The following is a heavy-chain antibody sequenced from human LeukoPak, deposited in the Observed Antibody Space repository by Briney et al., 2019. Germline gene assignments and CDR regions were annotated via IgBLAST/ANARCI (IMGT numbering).Heavy chain of an antibody. Sequence: PGRSLRLSCAASGFTFNSYGMHWVRQAPGKGLEWVAVISYDGSNKYYADSVKGRFTISRDNSKNTLYLQMNSLRAEDTAVYYCAKDDGDYIELPVDYFDYWGQGTLVTVSS. V-gene: IGHV3-30*18. J-gene: IGHJ4*02. D-gene: IGHD4-17*01. CDR2: ISYDGSNK. CDR1: GFTFNSYG. CDR3: AKDDGDYIELPVDYFDY.